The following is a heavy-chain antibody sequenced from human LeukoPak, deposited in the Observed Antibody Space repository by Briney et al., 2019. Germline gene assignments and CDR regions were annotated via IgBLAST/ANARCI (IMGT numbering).Heavy chain of an antibody. CDR1: GGTFSIYA. V-gene: IGHV1-69*04. CDR2: IIPILGIA. CDR3: ARDAAEIAAAGMIDY. Sequence: GASVKVSCKASGGTFSIYAISWVRQAPGQGLEWMGRIIPILGIANYAQKFQGRVTITADKSTSTAYMELSSLRAEDTAVYYCARDAAEIAAAGMIDYWGQGTLVTVSS. D-gene: IGHD6-13*01. J-gene: IGHJ4*02.